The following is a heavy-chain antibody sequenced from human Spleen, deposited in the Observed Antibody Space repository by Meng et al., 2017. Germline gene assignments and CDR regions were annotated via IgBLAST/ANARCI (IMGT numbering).Heavy chain of an antibody. CDR1: EFTFGDYA. Sequence: SCSPSEFTFGDYALSWFRQAPGKGLEWVGFIRTELYGGTAEYAASVKDRFTISRDDSKSIAYLQMNSLKIEDTAMYYCSTTGDRNVVGSEAFDIWGQGRMVTVSS. J-gene: IGHJ3*02. V-gene: IGHV3-49*03. CDR3: STTGDRNVVGSEAFDI. CDR2: IRTELYGGTA. D-gene: IGHD7-27*01.